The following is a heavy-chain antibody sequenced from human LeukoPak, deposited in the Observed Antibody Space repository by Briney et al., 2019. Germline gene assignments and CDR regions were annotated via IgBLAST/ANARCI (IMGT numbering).Heavy chain of an antibody. Sequence: SCKASGYTFSSYAMHWVRQAPGKGLEWVAVISYDGSNKYYADSVEGRFTISRDNSKNTLYLQMNSLRAEDTAVYYCARVYYYRKGAVAGTEGLFDYWGQGTLVTVSS. D-gene: IGHD6-19*01. CDR1: GYTFSSYA. J-gene: IGHJ4*02. CDR2: ISYDGSNK. CDR3: ARVYYYRKGAVAGTEGLFDY. V-gene: IGHV3-30-3*01.